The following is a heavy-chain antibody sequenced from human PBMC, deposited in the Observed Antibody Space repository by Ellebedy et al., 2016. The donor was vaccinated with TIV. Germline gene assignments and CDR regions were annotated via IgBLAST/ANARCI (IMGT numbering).Heavy chain of an antibody. V-gene: IGHV3-66*01. Sequence: GESLKISCAASGFTVSSNYMSWVRQAPGKGLEWVSVIYSGGSTYYAESVKGRFTISRDNAKNSLYLQMNSLRAEDTAVYYCATGRPYSHWGQGTLVTVSS. D-gene: IGHD4-11*01. CDR1: GFTVSSNY. J-gene: IGHJ4*02. CDR3: ATGRPYSH. CDR2: IYSGGST.